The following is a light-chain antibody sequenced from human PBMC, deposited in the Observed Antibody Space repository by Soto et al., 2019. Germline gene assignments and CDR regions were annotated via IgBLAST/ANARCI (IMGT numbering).Light chain of an antibody. Sequence: QSVLTQPRSVSGSPGQSVTFSCAGTSSDVGAYIYVSWYQQHPGKAPKLIIYDVIKRPSGVPDRFSGSKSGNTASLTISGLQAEDEADYYCCSYAGSYTQVFGTGTKV. CDR2: DVI. V-gene: IGLV2-11*01. CDR1: SSDVGAYIY. J-gene: IGLJ1*01. CDR3: CSYAGSYTQV.